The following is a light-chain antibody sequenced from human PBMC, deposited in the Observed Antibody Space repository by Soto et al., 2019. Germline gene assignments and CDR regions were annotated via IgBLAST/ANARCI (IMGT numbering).Light chain of an antibody. CDR2: DAS. CDR3: QHYNSYLVT. CDR1: QSVSGW. V-gene: IGKV1-5*01. J-gene: IGKJ4*01. Sequence: DIQMTQSPSTLSASVGDRVTITCRASQSVSGWLAWYQQTPGQAPKLLISDASNLESGVPSRFSGSVSGTKFTLTISSLQPDDFATYYCQHYNSYLVTFGGGTTVEIK.